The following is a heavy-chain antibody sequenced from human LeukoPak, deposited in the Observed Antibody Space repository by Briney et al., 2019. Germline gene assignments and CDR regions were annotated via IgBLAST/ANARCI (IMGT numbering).Heavy chain of an antibody. V-gene: IGHV3-30*18. CDR2: ISYDGSNNK. CDR1: GFTFSSYG. Sequence: GGSLRLSCAASGFTFSSYGMHWVRQAPGKGLEWVAVISYDGSNNKYYADSVKGRFTISRDNSKNTPYLQMNSLRTEDTAVYYCAKHLVRGVIHDAFDIWGQGTRVTVSS. J-gene: IGHJ3*02. D-gene: IGHD3-10*01. CDR3: AKHLVRGVIHDAFDI.